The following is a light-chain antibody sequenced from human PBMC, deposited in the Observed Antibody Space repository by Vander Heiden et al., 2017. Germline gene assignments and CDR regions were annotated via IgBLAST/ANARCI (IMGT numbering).Light chain of an antibody. CDR2: NTN. CDR3: VLFMGSGIGV. V-gene: IGLV8-61*01. CDR1: SCSVSTNFY. Sequence: QTVVTQEPSSSVSPGGTATLTCGLSSCSVSTNFYPSWYPQTPGQAPRTLIYNTNIRSSGVPDRFSGSISGNKAALAITGAQADDESDYYCVLFMGSGIGVFGTGTKVTVL. J-gene: IGLJ1*01.